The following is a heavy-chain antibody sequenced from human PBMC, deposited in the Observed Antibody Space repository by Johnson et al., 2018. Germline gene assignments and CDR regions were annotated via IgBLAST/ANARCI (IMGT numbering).Heavy chain of an antibody. CDR2: IIPIFGTA. CDR1: GGTFSSYA. V-gene: IGHV1-69*12. CDR3: ARGVGGYCSSTSCYYYYYMDV. Sequence: QVQLVQSGAEVKKPGSSXKVSCKASGGTFSSYAISWVRQAPGQGLEWMGGIIPIFGTANYAQKFQGSVTITADESTSTAYMELSSLRSEDTAVYYCARGVGGYCSSTSCYYYYYMDVWGKGTTVTVSS. J-gene: IGHJ6*03. D-gene: IGHD2-2*01.